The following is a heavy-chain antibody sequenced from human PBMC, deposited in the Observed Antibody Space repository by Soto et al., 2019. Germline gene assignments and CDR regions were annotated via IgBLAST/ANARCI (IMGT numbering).Heavy chain of an antibody. J-gene: IGHJ6*02. CDR2: ISYDGSNK. V-gene: IGHV3-30*18. Sequence: GGSLRLSCAASGFTFSSYGMHWVRQAPGKGLEWVAVISYDGSNKYYADSVKGRFTISRDNSKNTLYLQMNSLRAEDTAVYYCAKDLGRSSGWYRKTYYYGMDVWGQGTTVTVSS. CDR1: GFTFSSYG. CDR3: AKDLGRSSGWYRKTYYYGMDV. D-gene: IGHD6-19*01.